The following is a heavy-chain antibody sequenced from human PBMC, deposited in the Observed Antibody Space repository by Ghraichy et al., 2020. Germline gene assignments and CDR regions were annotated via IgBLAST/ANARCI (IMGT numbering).Heavy chain of an antibody. CDR3: AKIKLEYSSSSGPYYFDY. CDR2: ISGSGGST. J-gene: IGHJ4*02. Sequence: GGSLRLSCAASGFTFSSYAMSWVRQAPGKGLEWVSAISGSGGSTYYADSVKGRFTISRDNSKNTLYLQMNSLRAEDTAVYYCAKIKLEYSSSSGPYYFDYWGQGTLVTVSS. V-gene: IGHV3-23*01. CDR1: GFTFSSYA. D-gene: IGHD6-6*01.